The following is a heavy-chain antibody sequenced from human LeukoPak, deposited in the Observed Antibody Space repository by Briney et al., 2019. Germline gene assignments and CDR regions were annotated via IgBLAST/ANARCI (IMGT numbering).Heavy chain of an antibody. Sequence: SSETLSLTCTVSGGSISITRYYWGWIRQPPGKGLEWIGSIYYSGSTYYNPSLKSRVTISVDTSKNQVFLQLRSLTAADTAMYYCARSPRGVGVTALDYWGQGTLVTVSS. J-gene: IGHJ4*02. CDR3: ARSPRGVGVTALDY. V-gene: IGHV4-39*07. D-gene: IGHD1-26*01. CDR2: IYYSGST. CDR1: GGSISITRYY.